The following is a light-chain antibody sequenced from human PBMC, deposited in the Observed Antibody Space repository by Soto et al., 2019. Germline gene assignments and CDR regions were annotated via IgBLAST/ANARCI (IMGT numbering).Light chain of an antibody. J-gene: IGLJ1*01. V-gene: IGLV2-23*02. CDR3: SSYAGSGEV. CDR1: NSDVGSYNL. CDR2: EVG. Sequence: QSALTQPASVSGSPGQSITISCTGTNSDVGSYNLVSWYQQHPDKAPKLIIYEVGVRPSGVSDRFSGSKSGSTASLTISGLQAEDEAEYYCSSYAGSGEVFGSGPKVTVL.